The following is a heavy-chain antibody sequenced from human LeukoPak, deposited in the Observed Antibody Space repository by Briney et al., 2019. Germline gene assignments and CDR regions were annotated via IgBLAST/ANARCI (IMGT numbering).Heavy chain of an antibody. Sequence: GGSLRLSCAVSGFTFSSYAMAWVRQAPGKGLEWVSGISGSGGSTYYADSLKGRFIISRDNSNNTVFLQMNSLRDEDTAIYYCAKGTGVGGDDAFDFWGQGTMVTVSS. V-gene: IGHV3-23*01. D-gene: IGHD3-3*01. J-gene: IGHJ3*01. CDR3: AKGTGVGGDDAFDF. CDR1: GFTFSSYA. CDR2: ISGSGGST.